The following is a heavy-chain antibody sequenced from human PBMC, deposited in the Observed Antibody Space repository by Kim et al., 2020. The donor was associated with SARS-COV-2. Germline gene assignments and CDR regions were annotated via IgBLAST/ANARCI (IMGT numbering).Heavy chain of an antibody. CDR1: GGSFSGYY. J-gene: IGHJ4*01. CDR3: ARGPHCSGGSYYNRYFDY. D-gene: IGHD2-15*01. CDR2: INHSGST. V-gene: IGHV4-34*01. Sequence: SETLSLTCAVYGGSFSGYYWSWIRQPPGKGLEWIGEINHSGSTNYNPSLKSRVTISVDTSKNQFSLKLSSVTAADTAVYYCARGPHCSGGSYYNRYFDY.